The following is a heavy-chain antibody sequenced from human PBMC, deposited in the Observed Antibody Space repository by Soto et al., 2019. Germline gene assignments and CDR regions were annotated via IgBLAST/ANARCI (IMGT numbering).Heavy chain of an antibody. D-gene: IGHD3-10*01. CDR1: GGSFSGYY. CDR3: ARDSKPYYYGSGSPIYYYYGMDV. J-gene: IGHJ6*02. V-gene: IGHV4-34*01. CDR2: INHSGST. Sequence: PSETLSLTCAVYGGSFSGYYWSWIRQPPGKGLEWIVEINHSGSTNYNPSLKSRVTISVDTSKNQFSLKLSSVTAADTAVYYCARDSKPYYYGSGSPIYYYYGMDVWGQGTTVTVSS.